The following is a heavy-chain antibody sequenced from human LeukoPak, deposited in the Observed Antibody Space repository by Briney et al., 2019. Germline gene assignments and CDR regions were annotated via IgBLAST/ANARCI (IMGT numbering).Heavy chain of an antibody. CDR2: ISGSAGST. Sequence: PGGSLRLSCAASGFIFSNYAMNWVRQAPGKGLEWVSGISGSAGSTYYADSVKGRFTISRDNSKSTLYLQMNSLRAEEDTAVYYCAKDVDNWPREVDCWGQGTPVTVSS. J-gene: IGHJ4*02. V-gene: IGHV3-23*01. CDR1: GFIFSNYA. CDR3: AKDVDNWPREVDC. D-gene: IGHD1-1*01.